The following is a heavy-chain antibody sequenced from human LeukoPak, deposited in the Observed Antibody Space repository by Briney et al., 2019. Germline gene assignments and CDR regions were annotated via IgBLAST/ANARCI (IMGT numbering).Heavy chain of an antibody. D-gene: IGHD6-19*01. V-gene: IGHV4-59*12. CDR2: IHYSGST. Sequence: SETLSLTCTVSGGSITSYYWNWIRQPPGKGLEWIGYIHYSGSTNYNPSLKSRVTISVDTSKNQFSLKLTSVTAADTAVYYCARDGSSGWYHWGQGTLVTVSS. CDR3: ARDGSSGWYH. J-gene: IGHJ5*02. CDR1: GGSITSYY.